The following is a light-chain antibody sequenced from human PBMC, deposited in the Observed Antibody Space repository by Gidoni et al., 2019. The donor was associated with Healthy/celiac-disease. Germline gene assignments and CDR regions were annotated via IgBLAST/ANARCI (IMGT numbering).Light chain of an antibody. V-gene: IGKV3-15*01. CDR1: QSVSSN. Sequence: ELVMTQSPATLSVSPGERATLSCRASQSVSSNLAWYQQKPGQAPRLLIYGASTRATGIPARFSGSGSGTEFTLTISSLQSEDFAVYYCQHYGTFGQGTKVEIK. CDR2: GAS. CDR3: QHYGT. J-gene: IGKJ1*01.